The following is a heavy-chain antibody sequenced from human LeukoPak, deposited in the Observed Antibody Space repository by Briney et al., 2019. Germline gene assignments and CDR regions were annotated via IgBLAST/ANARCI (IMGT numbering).Heavy chain of an antibody. CDR2: INHSGST. V-gene: IGHV4-30-2*01. Sequence: SQTLSLTCTASGGSISSGGYYWSWSRQTPGKGLEWIGEINHSGSTSYNPALKSRVTISVDTSKNQFSLKLSSVTAADTSVYYCASIHQLRGTDVFDLWGQGTMVTVSS. J-gene: IGHJ3*01. D-gene: IGHD1-1*01. CDR3: ASIHQLRGTDVFDL. CDR1: GGSISSGGYY.